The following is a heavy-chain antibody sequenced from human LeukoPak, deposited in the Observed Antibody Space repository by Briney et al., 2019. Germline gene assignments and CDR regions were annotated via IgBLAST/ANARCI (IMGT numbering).Heavy chain of an antibody. J-gene: IGHJ6*03. V-gene: IGHV4-39*07. D-gene: IGHD6-13*01. CDR1: GGSISSSSDY. Sequence: SETLSLTCTVSGGSISSSSDYWGWIRQPPGKGLEWIGSIYYSGSTYYNPSLKSRVTISVDTSKNQFSLKLSSVTAADTAVYYCASQYSSWSQLWGYYYYYMDVWGKGTTVTVSS. CDR2: IYYSGST. CDR3: ASQYSSWSQLWGYYYYYMDV.